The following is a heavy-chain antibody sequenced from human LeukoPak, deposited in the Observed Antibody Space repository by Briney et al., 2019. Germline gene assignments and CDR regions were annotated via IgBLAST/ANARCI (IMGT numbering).Heavy chain of an antibody. CDR2: INHSGTT. V-gene: IGHV4-34*01. Sequence: SETLSLTCAVYGGSFSSYYWSWIRQPPGKGLEWIAEINHSGTTNYKPSLKSRVTISIDTSKNQFSLKLSSVTAADTAVYYCASSRGYSSSLWYYYMDVWGKGTTVTVSS. CDR1: GGSFSSYY. J-gene: IGHJ6*03. D-gene: IGHD6-13*01. CDR3: ASSRGYSSSLWYYYMDV.